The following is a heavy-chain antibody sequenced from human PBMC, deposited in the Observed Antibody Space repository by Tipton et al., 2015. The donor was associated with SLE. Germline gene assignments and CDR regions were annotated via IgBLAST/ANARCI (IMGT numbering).Heavy chain of an antibody. D-gene: IGHD3-10*01. V-gene: IGHV4-61*09. CDR2: IYTSGST. Sequence: TLSLTCTVSGGSISSGSYYWSWIRQPAGKGLEWIGHIYTSGSTNYNPSLKSRVTISLDTSKNHFSLKLSSVTAADTAVYYCARDSGGSDVWGQGTTVTVSS. CDR3: ARDSGGSDV. J-gene: IGHJ6*02. CDR1: GGSISSGSYY.